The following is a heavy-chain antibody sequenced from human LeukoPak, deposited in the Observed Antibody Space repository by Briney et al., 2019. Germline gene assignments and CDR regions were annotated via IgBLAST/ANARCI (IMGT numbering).Heavy chain of an antibody. D-gene: IGHD1-26*01. CDR2: ISAYNGNT. CDR1: GYTFTSYG. Sequence: GASVKVSCKASGYTFTSYGISWVRQAPGQGLEWMGWISAYNGNTNYAQKLQGRVTMTRDTSTSTVYMELSSLRSEDTAVYYCARDWREGEYVGATDNYYFDYWGQGTLVTVSS. CDR3: ARDWREGEYVGATDNYYFDY. V-gene: IGHV1-18*01. J-gene: IGHJ4*02.